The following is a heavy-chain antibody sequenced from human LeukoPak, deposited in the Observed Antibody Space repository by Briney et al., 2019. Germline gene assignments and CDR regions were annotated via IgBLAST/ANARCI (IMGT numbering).Heavy chain of an antibody. CDR1: GFAVTNAW. J-gene: IGHJ4*02. CDR2: IKSKTDGGTT. Sequence: GGSIRLSCAVSGFAVTNAWMTWVRQAPGKGLEWVGRIKSKTDGGTTDYAAPVKGRFTISRDDSKNSLYLQMNSLKTEDTGVYYCTTDALWGQGTLVTVSS. CDR3: TTDAL. V-gene: IGHV3-15*01.